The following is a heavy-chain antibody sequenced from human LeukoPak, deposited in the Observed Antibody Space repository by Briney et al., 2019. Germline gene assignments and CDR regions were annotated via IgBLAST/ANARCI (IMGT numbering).Heavy chain of an antibody. CDR2: PNSGNT. Sequence: PNSGNTSYAQTFQGRVTMTRNTSISTAYMELSSLRSEDTAVYYCARGGYSSSWYDYYYGMDVWGQGTTVTVSS. V-gene: IGHV1-8*01. J-gene: IGHJ6*02. CDR3: ARGGYSSSWYDYYYGMDV. D-gene: IGHD6-13*01.